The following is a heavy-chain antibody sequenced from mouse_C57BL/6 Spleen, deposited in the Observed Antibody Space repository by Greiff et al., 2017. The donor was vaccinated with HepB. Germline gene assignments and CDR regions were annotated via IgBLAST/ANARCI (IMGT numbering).Heavy chain of an antibody. Sequence: VQLQQSGAELVKPGASVKISCKASGYAFSSYWMNWVKQRPGKGLEWIGQIYPGDGDTNYNGKFKGKATLTADKSSSTAYMQLSSLTSEDSAVYFCARTPDYGYFDYWGQGTTLTVSS. J-gene: IGHJ2*01. CDR3: ARTPDYGYFDY. D-gene: IGHD2-4*01. V-gene: IGHV1-80*01. CDR2: IYPGDGDT. CDR1: GYAFSSYW.